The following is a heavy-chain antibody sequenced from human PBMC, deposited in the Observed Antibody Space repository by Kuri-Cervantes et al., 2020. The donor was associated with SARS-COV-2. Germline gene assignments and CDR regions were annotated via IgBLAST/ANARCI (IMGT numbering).Heavy chain of an antibody. D-gene: IGHD3-3*01. Sequence: ASVKVSCKVSGYTLTELSMHWVRQAPGKGLEWMGGFDPEDGETIYAQKFQGRVTMTRDTSISTAYMELSSLRSEDTAVYYCARAPGHFGVVIFDYWGQGTLVTVSS. CDR1: GYTLTELS. CDR2: FDPEDGET. V-gene: IGHV1-24*01. J-gene: IGHJ4*02. CDR3: ARAPGHFGVVIFDY.